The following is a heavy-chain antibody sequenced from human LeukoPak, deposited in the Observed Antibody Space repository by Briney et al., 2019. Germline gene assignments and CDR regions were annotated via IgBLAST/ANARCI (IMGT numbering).Heavy chain of an antibody. Sequence: GGSLRLSCAASGFTLSSFAMHWVRQTPGKGLEWVSVIPYDGSNKYYADSVKGRFTISRDNSKNTLHLQMNSLRAEDTAVYYCARQSLIGAFDIWGQGAMVTVSS. V-gene: IGHV3-30-3*01. D-gene: IGHD2-21*01. J-gene: IGHJ3*02. CDR3: ARQSLIGAFDI. CDR1: GFTLSSFA. CDR2: IPYDGSNK.